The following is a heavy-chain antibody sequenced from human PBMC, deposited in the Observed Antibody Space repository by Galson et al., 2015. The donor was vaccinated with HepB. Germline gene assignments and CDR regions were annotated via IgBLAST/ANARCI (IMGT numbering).Heavy chain of an antibody. CDR1: GFTVSRIY. V-gene: IGHV3-53*04. D-gene: IGHD3-10*01. Sequence: SLRLSCAASGFTVSRIYMSWVRQAPGMGLEWVSVIYSGGTTYYADSVKGRFTISRHNSKNTLYLQMNSLRAEDTAVYYCARDYYGSGSYPYEAFDIWGQGTMVTVSS. J-gene: IGHJ3*02. CDR3: ARDYYGSGSYPYEAFDI. CDR2: IYSGGTT.